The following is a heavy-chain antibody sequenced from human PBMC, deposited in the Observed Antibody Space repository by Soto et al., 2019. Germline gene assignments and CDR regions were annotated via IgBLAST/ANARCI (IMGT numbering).Heavy chain of an antibody. D-gene: IGHD6-6*01. V-gene: IGHV4-59*01. J-gene: IGHJ4*02. CDR3: ARSIAVPSSHIDH. CDR2: VYYTGST. CDR1: GGSMSGYY. Sequence: SETLSLTCRVSGGSMSGYYWSWIRQAPGKGLEWIGYVYYTGSTSYNPSLQSRVTISVDTSNKQFSLSLRLVTAADTAVYFCARSIAVPSSHIDHWGQGIQVTVSS.